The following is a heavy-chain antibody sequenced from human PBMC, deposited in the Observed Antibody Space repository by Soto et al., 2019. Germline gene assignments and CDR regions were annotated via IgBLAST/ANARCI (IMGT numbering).Heavy chain of an antibody. CDR3: ALGIVVVPAAIPQNLFDP. J-gene: IGHJ5*02. V-gene: IGHV1-69*13. D-gene: IGHD2-2*02. CDR2: IIPIFGTA. Sequence: GASVKVSCKASGGTFSSYAISWVRQAPGQGLEWMGGIIPIFGTANYAQKFQGRVTITADESTSTAYMELSSLRSEDTAVYYCALGIVVVPAAIPQNLFDPWGQGTLVTVSS. CDR1: GGTFSSYA.